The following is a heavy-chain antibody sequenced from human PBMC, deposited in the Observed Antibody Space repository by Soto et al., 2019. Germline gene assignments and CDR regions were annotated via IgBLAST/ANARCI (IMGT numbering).Heavy chain of an antibody. CDR1: VGSISSYY. CDR3: AGGAPPHYDFLTGPPYWSFNL. J-gene: IGHJ2*01. D-gene: IGHD3-9*01. Sequence: SETLSLTCTVSVGSISSYYWSWIRQPPGKGLEWIGYIFYSGKIDYNPSLKSRVTMSVDMSKNQISLKLTSVSAADTAVYYCAGGAPPHYDFLTGPPYWSFNLGGRGTV. CDR2: IFYSGKI. V-gene: IGHV4-59*01.